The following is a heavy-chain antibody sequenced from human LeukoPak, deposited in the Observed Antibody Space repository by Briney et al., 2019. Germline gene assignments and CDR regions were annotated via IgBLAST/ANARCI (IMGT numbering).Heavy chain of an antibody. CDR1: GYTFTSYG. CDR3: ARDNPVGEYQLLYLPFSAFDY. J-gene: IGHJ4*02. Sequence: ASVKVSCKASGYTFTSYGISWVRQAPGQGLEWMGWISAYNGNTNYAQKLQGRVTMTTDTSTSTAYMELRSLRSDDPAVYYCARDNPVGEYQLLYLPFSAFDYWGQGTLVTVSS. D-gene: IGHD2-2*02. CDR2: ISAYNGNT. V-gene: IGHV1-18*01.